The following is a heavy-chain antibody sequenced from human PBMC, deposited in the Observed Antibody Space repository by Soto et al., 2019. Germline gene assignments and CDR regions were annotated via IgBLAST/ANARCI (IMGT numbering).Heavy chain of an antibody. CDR3: ARWDYYSYGMDV. J-gene: IGHJ6*02. D-gene: IGHD1-26*01. CDR1: EFTFSSYW. Sequence: PGGSVRLACAASEFTFSSYWMSWVGQSPGKGLEWVANIKQDGSEKYYVDSVKGRFTISRDNAKNSLYLQMNSLRAEDTAVYYCARWDYYSYGMDVWGPGTTVTVSS. V-gene: IGHV3-7*01. CDR2: IKQDGSEK.